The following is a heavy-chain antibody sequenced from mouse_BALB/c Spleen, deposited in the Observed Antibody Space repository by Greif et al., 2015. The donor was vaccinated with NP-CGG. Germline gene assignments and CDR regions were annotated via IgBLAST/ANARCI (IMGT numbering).Heavy chain of an antibody. CDR3: ASRAMVYDGYEGFAY. V-gene: IGHV1-9*01. CDR2: ILPGSGST. D-gene: IGHD2-3*01. Sequence: QVQLQQSGAELMKPGASVKISCKATGYTFSSYWIEWVKQRPGHGLEWIGEILPGSGSTNYNEKFKGKATFTADTSSNTAYMQLSSLTSEDSAVYYCASRAMVYDGYEGFAYWGQGTLVTVSA. J-gene: IGHJ3*01. CDR1: GYTFSSYW.